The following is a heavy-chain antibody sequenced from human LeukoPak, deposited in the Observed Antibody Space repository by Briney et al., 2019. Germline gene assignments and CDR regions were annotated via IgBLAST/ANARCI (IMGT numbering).Heavy chain of an antibody. D-gene: IGHD2-15*01. CDR3: ARQKYCSGGSCFDP. CDR1: GYTFTGYY. J-gene: IGHJ5*02. CDR2: INPNSGGT. Sequence: GALVKVSCKASGYTFTGYYMHWVRQAPGQGLEWMGWINPNSGGTNYAQKFQGRVTMTRDTSISTAYMELSRLRSDDTAVYYCARQKYCSGGSCFDPWGQGTLVTVSS. V-gene: IGHV1-2*02.